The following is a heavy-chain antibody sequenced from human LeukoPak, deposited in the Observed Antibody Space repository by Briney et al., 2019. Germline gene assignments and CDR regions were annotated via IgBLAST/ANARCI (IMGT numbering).Heavy chain of an antibody. Sequence: GGSLRLSCAASGFTFSSYAMSWVRQAPGKGLEWVSAISGSGGSTYYADSVKGRFTISRDNAKNSLYLQMNSLRAEDMALYYCAKASSGYYYSGDYFDYWGQGTLVTVSS. CDR1: GFTFSSYA. J-gene: IGHJ4*02. V-gene: IGHV3-23*01. D-gene: IGHD3-22*01. CDR2: ISGSGGST. CDR3: AKASSGYYYSGDYFDY.